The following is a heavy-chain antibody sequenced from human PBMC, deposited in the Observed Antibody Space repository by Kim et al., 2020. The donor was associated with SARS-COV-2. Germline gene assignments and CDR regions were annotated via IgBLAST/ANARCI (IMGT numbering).Heavy chain of an antibody. J-gene: IGHJ4*02. Sequence: GGYLRLSCAASGFTFSSYGMHWVRQAPGKGLEWVAAISYDGSNKNYADSVKGRFTISRDNSKNTLYLQMNSLRAEDTAVYYCAKDGRIEQQLDYWGQGTLVTVSS. D-gene: IGHD6-13*01. CDR1: GFTFSSYG. CDR2: ISYDGSNK. V-gene: IGHV3-30*18. CDR3: AKDGRIEQQLDY.